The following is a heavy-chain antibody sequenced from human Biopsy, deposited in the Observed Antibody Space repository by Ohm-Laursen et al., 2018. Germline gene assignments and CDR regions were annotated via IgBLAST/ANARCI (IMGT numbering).Heavy chain of an antibody. CDR1: GYTFTTYD. J-gene: IGHJ5*02. Sequence: ASVKVSCKLSGYTFTTYDITWVRQATGQGPEWMGWMNPISGNTGYAHKFRGRVTMTSDSSISTAYLEVSSLTFEDTAVYYCARAVRYRLLSDPWGQGTLVTVSS. CDR2: MNPISGNT. CDR3: ARAVRYRLLSDP. V-gene: IGHV1-8*01. D-gene: IGHD2/OR15-2a*01.